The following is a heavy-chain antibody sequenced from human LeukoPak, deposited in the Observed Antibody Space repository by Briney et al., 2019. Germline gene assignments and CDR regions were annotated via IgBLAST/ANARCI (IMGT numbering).Heavy chain of an antibody. D-gene: IGHD1-1*01. CDR1: RYTFTAYY. J-gene: IGHJ1*01. V-gene: IGHV1-2*02. CDR2: INPNSGGT. CDR3: ARERVLGGTQSNTEYFQH. Sequence: GASVKASCKASRYTFTAYYMHWVRQAPGQALEWMGWINPNSGGTNYAQKFQGRVTMTRDTSISTAYMELSRLRSDDTAVYYCARERVLGGTQSNTEYFQHWGQGTLVTVSS.